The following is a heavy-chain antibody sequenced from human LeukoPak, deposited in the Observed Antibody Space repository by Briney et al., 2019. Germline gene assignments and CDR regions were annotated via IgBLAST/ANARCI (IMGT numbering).Heavy chain of an antibody. CDR1: GFTFSSYW. V-gene: IGHV3-74*01. J-gene: IGHJ4*02. CDR3: ATVCAI. CDR2: INSDGSTT. Sequence: PPGGSLRLSCAASGFTFSSYWMHWVRQAPGEGLVWVSRINSDGSTTNYADSVKGRFTISRDNAKNSLYLQMNSLRAEDTAVYYCATVCAIWGQGTLVTASS. D-gene: IGHD2-2*02.